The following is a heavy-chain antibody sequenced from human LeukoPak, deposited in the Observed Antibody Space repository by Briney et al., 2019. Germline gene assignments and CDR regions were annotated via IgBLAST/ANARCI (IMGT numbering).Heavy chain of an antibody. CDR3: VRGATQVSGIDEIDY. D-gene: IGHD6-19*01. J-gene: IGHJ4*02. Sequence: GGSLRLSCAASGFTFRSYDMHWVRQVTGKGLEWVSAVGISGDTYYAGSVKGRFTISRENAKNSLYLQMNSLTAGDTAVYYCVRGATQVSGIDEIDYWGQGTLVTVSS. CDR2: VGISGDT. V-gene: IGHV3-13*01. CDR1: GFTFRSYD.